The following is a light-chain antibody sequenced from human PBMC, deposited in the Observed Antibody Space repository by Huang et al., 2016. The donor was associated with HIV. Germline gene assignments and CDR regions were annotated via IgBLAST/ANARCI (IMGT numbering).Light chain of an antibody. J-gene: IGKJ1*01. CDR2: AAS. CDR1: HIVSSY. V-gene: IGKV3-11*01. Sequence: DIVLTQSPATLSLSPVERATLSCRASHIVSSYLAWYPQKPCQAPRLLIYAASNRATGIPARFSGSGSGTDFTLTISSLEPEDFAVYYCQQRSNWPPTFGQGTKVEIK. CDR3: QQRSNWPPT.